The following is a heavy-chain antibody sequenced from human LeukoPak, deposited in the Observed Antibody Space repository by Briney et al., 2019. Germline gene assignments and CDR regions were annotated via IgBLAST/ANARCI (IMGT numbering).Heavy chain of an antibody. J-gene: IGHJ6*03. CDR3: ARSTPYYYYYYMDV. V-gene: IGHV1-18*01. CDR1: GYTFTSYG. Sequence: ASVKVSCKASGYTFTSYGISWVRQAPGQGLEWMGRISAYNGNTNYAQKLQGRVTMTTDTSTSTAYMELRSLRSDDTAVYYCARSTPYYYYYYMDVWGKGTTVTVSS. CDR2: ISAYNGNT.